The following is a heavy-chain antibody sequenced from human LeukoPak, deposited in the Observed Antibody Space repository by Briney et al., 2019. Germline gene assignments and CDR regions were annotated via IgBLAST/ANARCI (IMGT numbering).Heavy chain of an antibody. D-gene: IGHD4-11*01. CDR3: AKRDYSNYDLDY. CDR1: GFTFSRYA. J-gene: IGHJ4*02. CDR2: ISGSGGSS. V-gene: IGHV3-23*01. Sequence: PGGSLRLSCAASGFTFSRYAMSWVRQAPGKGLEWVSAISGSGGSSYYADSVKGRFSTSRDNSKNTLYLQMNSLRAEDTAVYYCAKRDYSNYDLDYWGQGTLVTVSS.